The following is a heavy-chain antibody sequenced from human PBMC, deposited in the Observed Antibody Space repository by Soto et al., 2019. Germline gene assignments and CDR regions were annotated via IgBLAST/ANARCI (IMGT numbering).Heavy chain of an antibody. CDR1: GFTVSSNY. V-gene: IGHV3-66*01. Sequence: EMQLVESGGGLVQPGGSLRLSCAASGFTVSSNYMSWVRQAPGKGLEWVSVIYSGGSTYYADSVKGRFTISRDNSKNTLYLKMNSLRAEDTAVYYCARVTTVTSWGQGTLVTVSS. D-gene: IGHD4-17*01. CDR2: IYSGGST. CDR3: ARVTTVTS. J-gene: IGHJ5*02.